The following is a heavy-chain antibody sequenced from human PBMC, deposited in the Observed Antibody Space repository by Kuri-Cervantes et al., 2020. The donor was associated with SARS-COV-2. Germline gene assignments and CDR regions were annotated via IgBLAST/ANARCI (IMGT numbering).Heavy chain of an antibody. J-gene: IGHJ4*02. CDR1: GFSFDDYG. CDR3: VRGGPIFSYFDC. V-gene: IGHV3-20*04. Sequence: GKPWRISWAPSGFSFDDYGMNWVRQAPGKGLEWVSGIGWNGANIAYGDSVKGRFTISRDNAKSFLFLQMDSLTAEDTAFYYCVRGGPIFSYFDCWGQGTLVTVSS. D-gene: IGHD3-3*01. CDR2: IGWNGANI.